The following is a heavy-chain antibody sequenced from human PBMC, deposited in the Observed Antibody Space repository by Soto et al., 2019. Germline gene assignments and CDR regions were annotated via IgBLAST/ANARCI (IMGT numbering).Heavy chain of an antibody. CDR1: GGSVSSGGYY. Sequence: SGTLSLTGTVSGGSVSSGGYYWSWIRQHPGKGLEWIGYIYYSGSTYYNPSLKSRVTISVDTSKNQFSLKLSSVTAADTAVYYCARAGCSHGGNWFDPWGQGPLVTVSS. CDR2: IYYSGST. D-gene: IGHD5-18*01. V-gene: IGHV4-31*02. CDR3: ARAGCSHGGNWFDP. J-gene: IGHJ5*02.